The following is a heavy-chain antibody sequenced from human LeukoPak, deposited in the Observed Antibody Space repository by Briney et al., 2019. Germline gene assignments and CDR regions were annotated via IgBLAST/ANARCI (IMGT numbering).Heavy chain of an antibody. CDR2: ISYDGSNK. CDR3: ASQSYARFDP. J-gene: IGHJ5*02. Sequence: PRGSLRLSCAASGFTVSSNYMSWVRQAPGKGLEWVAVISYDGSNKYYADSVKGRFTISRDTSKNTLYLQMNSLRVEDTAVYYCASQSYARFDPWGQGTLVTVSS. V-gene: IGHV3-30*03. D-gene: IGHD3-16*01. CDR1: GFTVSSNY.